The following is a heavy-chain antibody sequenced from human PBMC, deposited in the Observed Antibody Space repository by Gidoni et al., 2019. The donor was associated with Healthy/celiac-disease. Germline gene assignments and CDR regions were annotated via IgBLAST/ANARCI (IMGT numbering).Heavy chain of an antibody. V-gene: IGHV1-24*01. D-gene: IGHD2-15*01. Sequence: QVQLVQSGAEVKKPGASVKVSCKVSGYTLPELSMHWVRQAPGKGLEWMGGFDPEDGETIYAQKFQGRVTMTEDTSTDTAYMELSSLRSEDTAVYYCATATKDCSGGSCYGWYFDLWGRGTLVTVSS. CDR1: GYTLPELS. CDR2: FDPEDGET. CDR3: ATATKDCSGGSCYGWYFDL. J-gene: IGHJ2*01.